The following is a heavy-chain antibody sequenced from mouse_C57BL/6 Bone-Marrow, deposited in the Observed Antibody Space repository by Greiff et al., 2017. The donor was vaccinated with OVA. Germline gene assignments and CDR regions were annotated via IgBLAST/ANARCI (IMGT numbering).Heavy chain of an antibody. D-gene: IGHD2-4*01. CDR2: IHPNSGST. Sequence: QVQLQQPGAELVKPGASVKLSCKASGYTFTSYWMHWVKQRPGQGLEWIGMIHPNSGSTNYNEKFKSKATLTVDKASSTAYMQLSSLTSEDSAVYYWATIYYDYDGFAYWGQGTLVTVSA. J-gene: IGHJ3*01. CDR1: GYTFTSYW. CDR3: ATIYYDYDGFAY. V-gene: IGHV1-64*01.